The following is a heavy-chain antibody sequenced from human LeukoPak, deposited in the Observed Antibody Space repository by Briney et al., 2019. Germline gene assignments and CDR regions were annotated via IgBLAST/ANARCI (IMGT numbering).Heavy chain of an antibody. Sequence: GGSLRLSCAASGFTFSNFDMTWVRQAPGKGLEWLSYIDSSGTVRYYADSVNRRFTISRDNAKNSLHLQMGSLRAEDTAVYYCARETRGGTYRYNFLDYWGLGTLITVSS. CDR3: ARETRGGTYRYNFLDY. V-gene: IGHV3-48*03. D-gene: IGHD3-16*02. CDR1: GFTFSNFD. CDR2: IDSSGTVR. J-gene: IGHJ4*02.